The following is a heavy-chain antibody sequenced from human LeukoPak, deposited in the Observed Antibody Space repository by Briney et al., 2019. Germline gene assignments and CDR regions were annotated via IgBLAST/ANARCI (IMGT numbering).Heavy chain of an antibody. Sequence: GASVKVSCKVSGYTLTELSMHWVRQAPGQGLEWMGIINPSGGSTSYAQKFQGRVTMTRDTSTSTVYMELSSLRSEDTAVYYCARAYSSSSGGYYYYGMDVWGQGTTVTVSS. J-gene: IGHJ6*02. V-gene: IGHV1-46*01. CDR1: GYTLTELS. CDR2: INPSGGST. CDR3: ARAYSSSSGGYYYYGMDV. D-gene: IGHD6-6*01.